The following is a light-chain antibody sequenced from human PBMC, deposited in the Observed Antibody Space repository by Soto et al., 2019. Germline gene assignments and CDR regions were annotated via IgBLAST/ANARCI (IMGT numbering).Light chain of an antibody. J-gene: IGKJ1*01. CDR1: QFVSTN. Sequence: ELVMTQSPATLSVSPGERATLSCRASQFVSTNLAWYQQRPGQAPRLLIYGASTRAIGVPARFSGSGSGTEFTLTISSLQSEDFAVYYCQQYNDRPRTFGQGTKV. V-gene: IGKV3-15*01. CDR2: GAS. CDR3: QQYNDRPRT.